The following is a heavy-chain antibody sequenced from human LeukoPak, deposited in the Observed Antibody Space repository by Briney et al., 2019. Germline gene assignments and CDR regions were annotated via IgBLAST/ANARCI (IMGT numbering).Heavy chain of an antibody. D-gene: IGHD3-22*01. CDR1: GFTLSSYG. Sequence: GGTLRLSCAASGFTLSSYGMDWGRQAPGKGLERGAVISNDGSKKNYADSVKGRFTISIDKSKNTLYLQMNSLTAEDTAVYYCAKPRRNTYYYYSYGYWGQGTLVTVSS. V-gene: IGHV3-30*18. CDR2: ISNDGSKK. J-gene: IGHJ4*02. CDR3: AKPRRNTYYYYSYGY.